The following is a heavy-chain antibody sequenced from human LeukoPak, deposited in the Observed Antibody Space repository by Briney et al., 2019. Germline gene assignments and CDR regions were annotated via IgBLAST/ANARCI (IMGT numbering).Heavy chain of an antibody. CDR2: ISGSGGST. Sequence: GGSLRLSCAASGFTFSSYAMSWVRQAPGKGLEWVSAISGSGGSTYYADSVKGRFTISRDNSKNTLYLRMNSLRAEDTAVYYCARVVPAANGDYYGMDVWGQGTTVTVSS. V-gene: IGHV3-23*01. CDR1: GFTFSSYA. J-gene: IGHJ6*02. CDR3: ARVVPAANGDYYGMDV. D-gene: IGHD2-2*01.